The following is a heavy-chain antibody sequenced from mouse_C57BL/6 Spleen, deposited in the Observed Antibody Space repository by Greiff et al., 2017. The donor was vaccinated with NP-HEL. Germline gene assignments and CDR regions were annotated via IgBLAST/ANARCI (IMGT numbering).Heavy chain of an antibody. Sequence: ESGPGLVKPSQSLSLTCSVTGYSITSGYYWNWIRQFPGNKLEWMGYISYDGSNNYNPSLKNRISITRDTSKNQFFLKLNSVTTEDTATYYCARNGDFDVWGTGTTVTVSS. V-gene: IGHV3-6*01. CDR3: ARNGDFDV. J-gene: IGHJ1*03. CDR1: GYSITSGYY. CDR2: ISYDGSN.